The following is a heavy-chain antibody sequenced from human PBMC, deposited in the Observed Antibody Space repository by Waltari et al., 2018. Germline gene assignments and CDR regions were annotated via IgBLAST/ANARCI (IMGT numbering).Heavy chain of an antibody. CDR3: AFSRGWSSPFGAYDT. Sequence: EVQLVESGGGLVQPGGSLRLSCAASGFAFSAYWMHWVRQVPGKGLLWVSHINSDGSDASYADSVKGRFTISRDNAKHTLYLEMSSLRAEDTAVYYCAFSRGWSSPFGAYDTWGQGTMVSVSS. J-gene: IGHJ3*01. CDR2: INSDGSDA. D-gene: IGHD6-19*01. V-gene: IGHV3-74*01. CDR1: GFAFSAYW.